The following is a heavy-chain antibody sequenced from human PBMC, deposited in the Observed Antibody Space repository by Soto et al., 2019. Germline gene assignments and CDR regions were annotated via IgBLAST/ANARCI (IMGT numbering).Heavy chain of an antibody. CDR3: ATLFGGSYFAY. J-gene: IGHJ4*02. Sequence: QVHLVQSGAEVKKPGASVKVSCKASGYTFTSYRIHWVRQAPGQGLEWMGWINTDNGNTEYAQKLQGRVAMTTDTSTSTAYMEVRSLTSDDTAMYYCATLFGGSYFAYWGQGSLVAVSS. D-gene: IGHD1-26*01. V-gene: IGHV1-18*01. CDR2: INTDNGNT. CDR1: GYTFTSYR.